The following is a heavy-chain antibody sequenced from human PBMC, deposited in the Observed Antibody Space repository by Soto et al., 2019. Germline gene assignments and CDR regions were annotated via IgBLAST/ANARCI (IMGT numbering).Heavy chain of an antibody. CDR1: GFGFDGYA. Sequence: EVQLVESGGGLVQPGRSLRLSCAASGFGFDGYAMHWVRQDPGKGLEWVSGISWNSGTIGYADSVKGRFTISRDNAKNYLYLQMNSLRLEDTAMYYCAKDTQLRFYGMDVWGQGTTVTVSS. J-gene: IGHJ6*02. CDR3: AKDTQLRFYGMDV. CDR2: ISWNSGTI. V-gene: IGHV3-9*01.